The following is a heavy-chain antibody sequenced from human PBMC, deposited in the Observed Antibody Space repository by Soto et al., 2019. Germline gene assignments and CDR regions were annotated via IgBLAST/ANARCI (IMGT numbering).Heavy chain of an antibody. Sequence: QYLTLPCTGSGYILTRCWIGWVLQMPGKGLEWMGIIYPGDSDTRYSPSFQGQVTISADKSISTAYLQWSSLKASDTAMYYCARHLRIAALGFDPWGQGTLVTVSS. D-gene: IGHD6-13*01. J-gene: IGHJ5*02. CDR1: GYILTRCW. CDR2: IYPGDSDT. CDR3: ARHLRIAALGFDP. V-gene: IGHV5-51*01.